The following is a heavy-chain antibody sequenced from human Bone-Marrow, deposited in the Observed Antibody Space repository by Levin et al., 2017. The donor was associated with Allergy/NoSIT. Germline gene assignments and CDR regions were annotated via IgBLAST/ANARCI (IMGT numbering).Heavy chain of an antibody. CDR2: IDPSDSYT. CDR3: ARRSMDRRLTNWFDP. D-gene: IGHD3-10*01. CDR1: GYSFTSYW. V-gene: IGHV5-10-1*01. J-gene: IGHJ5*02. Sequence: GESLKISCKGSGYSFTSYWIGWVRQMPGKGLEWMGRIDPSDSYTNYSSSFQGHVTISADKSIRTAYLQWSSLKASDTAMYYCARRSMDRRLTNWFDPWGQGTLVTVSS.